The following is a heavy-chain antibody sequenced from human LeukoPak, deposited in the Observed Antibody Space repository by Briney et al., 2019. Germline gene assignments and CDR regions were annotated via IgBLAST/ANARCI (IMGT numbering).Heavy chain of an antibody. Sequence: GSLRLSCATSGFTFNDHHLDWVRQAPGKGLEWVGRTRNKAKSYTTEYAASVKGRFTISRDGSKSSLFLQMKSLKTEDTAVYYCARVTALTDYYYDYWGQGTLVTVSS. V-gene: IGHV3-72*01. J-gene: IGHJ4*02. CDR1: GFTFNDHH. CDR2: TRNKAKSYTT. D-gene: IGHD2-21*02. CDR3: ARVTALTDYYYDY.